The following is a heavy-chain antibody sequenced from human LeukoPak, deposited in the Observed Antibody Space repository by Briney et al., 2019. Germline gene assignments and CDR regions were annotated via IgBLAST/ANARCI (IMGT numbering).Heavy chain of an antibody. J-gene: IGHJ5*02. CDR2: ISSSGSTI. D-gene: IGHD3-3*01. CDR3: ARDFYDFWSGSIRFDP. V-gene: IGHV3-48*03. CDR1: GFTFSSYE. Sequence: GGSLRLSCAGSGFTFSSYEMNWVRQAPGKGLEWVSYISSSGSTIYYADSVKGRFTISRDNAKNSLYLQMNSLRAEDTAVYYCARDFYDFWSGSIRFDPWGQGTLVTVSS.